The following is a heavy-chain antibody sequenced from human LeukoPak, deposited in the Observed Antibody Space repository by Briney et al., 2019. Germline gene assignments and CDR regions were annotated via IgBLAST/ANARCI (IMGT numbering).Heavy chain of an antibody. V-gene: IGHV4-34*01. CDR2: INHSGST. D-gene: IGHD1-26*01. J-gene: IGHJ4*02. Sequence: SETLSLTCAVYGGSFSGYYWSWIRQPPGKGLEWIGEINHSGSTNYNPSLKSRATISVDTSKNQFPLKLSSVTAADTAVYYCARVSDNSGSYLAYFDYWGQGTLVTVSS. CDR1: GGSFSGYY. CDR3: ARVSDNSGSYLAYFDY.